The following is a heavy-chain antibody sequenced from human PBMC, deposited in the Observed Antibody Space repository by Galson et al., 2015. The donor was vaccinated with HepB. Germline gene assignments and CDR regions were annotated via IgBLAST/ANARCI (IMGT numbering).Heavy chain of an antibody. J-gene: IGHJ4*02. Sequence: SLRLSCAASGFTFSSYGMHWVRQAPGKGLEWVAFIRYDGSNKYYADSVKGRFTISRDNSKNTLYLQMNSLRAEDTAVYYCAKAYDSSGYYSRIDYWGQATLVTVSS. V-gene: IGHV3-30*02. CDR2: IRYDGSNK. D-gene: IGHD3-22*01. CDR1: GFTFSSYG. CDR3: AKAYDSSGYYSRIDY.